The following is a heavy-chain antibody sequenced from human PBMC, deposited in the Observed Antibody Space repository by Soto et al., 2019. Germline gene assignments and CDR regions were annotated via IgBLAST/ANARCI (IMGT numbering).Heavy chain of an antibody. CDR3: ARDIVDTAMDPHYYYGMHV. J-gene: IGHJ6*01. Sequence: SVKVSCKASGGTFSSYAISWVRQAPGQGLEWMGGIIPILGTANYAQKFQGRVTITADESTSTAYMELSSLRSEDTAVYYCARDIVDTAMDPHYYYGMHVWGQGTTVTVSS. D-gene: IGHD5-18*01. CDR1: GGTFSSYA. CDR2: IIPILGTA. V-gene: IGHV1-69*13.